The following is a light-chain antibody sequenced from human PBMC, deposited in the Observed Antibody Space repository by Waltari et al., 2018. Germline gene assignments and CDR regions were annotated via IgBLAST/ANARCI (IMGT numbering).Light chain of an antibody. CDR2: EVS. CDR1: QSLLDSEDGNTY. CDR3: MQALEFPYS. Sequence: DIVMTQTPLSLPVTLGEPASISCRSSQSLLDSEDGNTYLEWYLQKPGQSPQLLIYEVSNRASGVPDRFSGSGSDTDFTLKISRVEAEDVGVYYSMQALEFPYSFGQGTKVEIK. V-gene: IGKV2-40*01. J-gene: IGKJ2*03.